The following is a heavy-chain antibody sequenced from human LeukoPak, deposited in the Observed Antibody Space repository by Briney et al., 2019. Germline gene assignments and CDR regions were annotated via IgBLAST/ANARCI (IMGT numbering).Heavy chain of an antibody. D-gene: IGHD3-10*01. V-gene: IGHV3-64D*09. Sequence: GGSLRLSCSASGFTFSSYAMHWVRQAPGKGLEYVSAISSDGDSTYNADSVKGRFTISRDNSKNTLYLQMSSLRTEDTAVYYCVRSSASSGPNCFDSWGQGTLVTVSS. CDR3: VRSSASSGPNCFDS. J-gene: IGHJ5*01. CDR2: ISSDGDST. CDR1: GFTFSSYA.